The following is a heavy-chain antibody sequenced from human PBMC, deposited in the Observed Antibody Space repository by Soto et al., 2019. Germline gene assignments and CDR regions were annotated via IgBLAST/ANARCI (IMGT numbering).Heavy chain of an antibody. CDR3: AREDSRWFDP. CDR1: GGSISSYY. CDR2: IYSSGTT. Sequence: QVQLQESGPGLVKPSETLSLTCTVSGGSISSYYWSWIRQPPGKGLEWIGYIYSSGTTTYNPSLMSRVIISMDTSKNQFSLKLSSVTAADTAVYYCAREDSRWFDPWGQGTLLTVSS. V-gene: IGHV4-59*01. J-gene: IGHJ5*02.